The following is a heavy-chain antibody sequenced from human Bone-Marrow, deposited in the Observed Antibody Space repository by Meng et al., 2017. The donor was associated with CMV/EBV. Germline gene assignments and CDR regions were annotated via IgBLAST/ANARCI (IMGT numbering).Heavy chain of an antibody. Sequence: LSLTCAASGFTFIKYGMSWVRQAPGKGLEWVSGISGSGDTTYYADSVKGRFTISRDNSKNTLYLQMSGLRAEDTALYYCAKKWGYYYSSGHYFDSWGQGTLVTVSS. CDR2: ISGSGDTT. D-gene: IGHD3-22*01. V-gene: IGHV3-23*01. CDR3: AKKWGYYYSSGHYFDS. J-gene: IGHJ4*02. CDR1: GFTFIKYG.